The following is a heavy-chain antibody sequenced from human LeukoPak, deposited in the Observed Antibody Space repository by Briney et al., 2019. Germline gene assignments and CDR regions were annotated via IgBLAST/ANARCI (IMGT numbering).Heavy chain of an antibody. Sequence: GGSLRLSCAASGFTFSDYYMSWIRQAPGKGLEWVSYISSSGTTIYYADSVKGRFTISRDNSKNTLYLQMNSLRAEDTAVYYCAREAAWIQLLYFDYWGQGTLVTVSS. CDR2: ISSSGTTI. CDR3: AREAAWIQLLYFDY. J-gene: IGHJ4*02. V-gene: IGHV3-11*01. D-gene: IGHD5-18*01. CDR1: GFTFSDYY.